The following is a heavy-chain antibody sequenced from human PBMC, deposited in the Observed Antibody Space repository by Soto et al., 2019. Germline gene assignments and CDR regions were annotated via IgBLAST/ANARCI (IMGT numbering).Heavy chain of an antibody. CDR2: INHSGST. D-gene: IGHD3-9*01. Sequence: QVQLQQWGAGLLKPSETLSLTCAVYGGSFSGYYWSWIRQPPGKGLEWIGEINHSGSTNYNPSLQSRVTISVDTSKNQFSLKLSSVTAADTAVYYCARVRSYYDILTGYPPFDAFDIWGQGTMVTVSS. CDR3: ARVRSYYDILTGYPPFDAFDI. V-gene: IGHV4-34*01. J-gene: IGHJ3*02. CDR1: GGSFSGYY.